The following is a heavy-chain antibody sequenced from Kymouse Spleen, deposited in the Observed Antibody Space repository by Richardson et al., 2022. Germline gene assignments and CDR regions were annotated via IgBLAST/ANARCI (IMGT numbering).Heavy chain of an antibody. CDR2: IYYSGST. J-gene: IGHJ6*02. V-gene: IGHV4-39*01. CDR1: GGSISSSSYY. CDR3: ASIAARPHYYGMDV. D-gene: IGHD6-6*01. Sequence: QLQLQESGPGLVKPSETLSLTCTVSGGSISSSSYYWGWIRQPPGKGLEWIGSIYYSGSTYYNPSLKSRVTISVDTSKNQFSLKLSSVTAADTAVYYCASIAARPHYYGMDVWGQGTTVTVSS.